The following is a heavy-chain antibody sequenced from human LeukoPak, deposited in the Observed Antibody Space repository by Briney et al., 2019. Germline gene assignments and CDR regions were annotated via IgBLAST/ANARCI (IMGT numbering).Heavy chain of an antibody. CDR2: IYYSGST. D-gene: IGHD4-17*01. V-gene: IGHV4-31*03. Sequence: SETLSLTCTVSGGSISSVGYYWSRIRQHPGKGLEWIGYIYYSGSTYYNPSLKSRVTISVDTSENQFSLRLSPVTAADTAVYYCARGDYGDYDFDYWGQGILVTVSS. CDR3: ARGDYGDYDFDY. J-gene: IGHJ4*02. CDR1: GGSISSVGYY.